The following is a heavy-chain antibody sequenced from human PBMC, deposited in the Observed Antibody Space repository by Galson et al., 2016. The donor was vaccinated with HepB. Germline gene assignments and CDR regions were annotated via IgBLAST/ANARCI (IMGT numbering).Heavy chain of an antibody. CDR1: GGSFSSFG. Sequence: SVKVSCKASGGSFSSFGTSWVRQAPGQGPEWMGEIIPFFGTTNYAPKFQGRVTISADMSTSTVYMEMSSLTSDDTAMYYCARPAARGIFFHFWGQGTVVTVSS. CDR3: ARPAARGIFFHF. J-gene: IGHJ4*02. V-gene: IGHV1-69*06. D-gene: IGHD3-10*01. CDR2: IIPFFGTT.